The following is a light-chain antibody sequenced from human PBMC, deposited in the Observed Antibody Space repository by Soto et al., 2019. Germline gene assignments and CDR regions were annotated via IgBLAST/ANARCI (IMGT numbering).Light chain of an antibody. CDR2: DVS. V-gene: IGLV2-14*01. Sequence: QSALTQPASVSGSPGQSITISCTGTSSDVGGYNYVSWYQQHPGKAPKLMIYDVSNRPSGVSNRFSGSKSGNTASVTISGLQAEDEADYYCSSYTSSSTRVFGGGT. CDR3: SSYTSSSTRV. J-gene: IGLJ2*01. CDR1: SSDVGGYNY.